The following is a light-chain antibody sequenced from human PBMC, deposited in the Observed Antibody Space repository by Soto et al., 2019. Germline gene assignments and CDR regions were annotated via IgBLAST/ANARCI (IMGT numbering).Light chain of an antibody. Sequence: QSVLTQPPSASGTPGQKVTISCSGGRSNIGSNTVNWFQQLPGTAPKLLIYSNNQRPSGVPDRFSVSKSGPSASLAISGLQSEDEADYYCAAWDDSLNGRVFGGGTKLTVL. V-gene: IGLV1-44*01. CDR1: RSNIGSNT. J-gene: IGLJ2*01. CDR2: SNN. CDR3: AAWDDSLNGRV.